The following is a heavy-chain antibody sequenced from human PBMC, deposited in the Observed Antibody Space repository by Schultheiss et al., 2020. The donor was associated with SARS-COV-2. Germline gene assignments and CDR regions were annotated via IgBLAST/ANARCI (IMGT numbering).Heavy chain of an antibody. CDR1: GGSITTGGNY. CDR3: ARHGPAYYDFLIGSGPFDY. CDR2: IYYSGST. D-gene: IGHD3-3*01. V-gene: IGHV4-31*03. J-gene: IGHJ4*02. Sequence: SETLSLTCTVSGGSITTGGNYWSWIRKHPGKGLEWIGYIYYSGSTYYNPSLKSRVTISVDTSKNQFSLKLSSVTAADTAVYYCARHGPAYYDFLIGSGPFDYWGQGTLVTVSS.